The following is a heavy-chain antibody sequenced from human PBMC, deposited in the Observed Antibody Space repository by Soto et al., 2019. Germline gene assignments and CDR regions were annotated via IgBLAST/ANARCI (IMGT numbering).Heavy chain of an antibody. CDR3: AKDNRAYGSGWSYGMDV. D-gene: IGHD6-19*01. Sequence: GGSLRLSCVVSRFTLSSYAMNWVRQAPGKGLEWVSIISGRDDRTYYADSVKGRFTISRDNSKNTLYLQMNSLRAEDTARYYCAKDNRAYGSGWSYGMDVWGQGTTVTVSS. CDR1: RFTLSSYA. CDR2: ISGRDDRT. V-gene: IGHV3-23*01. J-gene: IGHJ6*02.